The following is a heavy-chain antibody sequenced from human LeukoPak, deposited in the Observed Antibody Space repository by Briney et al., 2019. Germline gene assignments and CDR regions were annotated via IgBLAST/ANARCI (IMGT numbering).Heavy chain of an antibody. CDR3: ATLDYKYDSSGFQFDS. J-gene: IGHJ4*02. CDR1: RGSISRSDYY. D-gene: IGHD3-22*01. CDR2: IYSSGSS. Sequence: SEILSLTCTVSRGSISRSDYYWGWIRQPPGKGLEWLGSIYSSGSSYYNPSLKSRVAISVDTSKNQFSLKLSSVTAAGTAVYYCATLDYKYDSSGFQFDSWGQGTLVSVSS. V-gene: IGHV4-39*01.